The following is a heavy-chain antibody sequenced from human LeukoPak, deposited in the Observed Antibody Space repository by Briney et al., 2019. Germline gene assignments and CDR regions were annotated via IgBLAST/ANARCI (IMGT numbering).Heavy chain of an antibody. V-gene: IGHV3-9*03. D-gene: IGHD3-10*01. J-gene: IGHJ4*02. Sequence: GGSLRLSCAASGFTFDNYAMHWVWQAPGKGLEWVSGISWNSGSIDYADSVKGRFTISRDNAKNSLYLQMNSLRAEDMALYYCAKSGSYSSPYYFDYWGQGTLVTVSS. CDR1: GFTFDNYA. CDR2: ISWNSGSI. CDR3: AKSGSYSSPYYFDY.